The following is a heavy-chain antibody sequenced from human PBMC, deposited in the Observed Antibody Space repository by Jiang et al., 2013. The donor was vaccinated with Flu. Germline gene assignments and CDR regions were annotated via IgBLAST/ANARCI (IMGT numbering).Heavy chain of an antibody. J-gene: IGHJ4*02. V-gene: IGHV4-39*01. CDR3: ARLFIAAEAGDY. CDR1: VAPSAVVVTT. Sequence: VSVAPSAVVVTTGAGSASPQEGAGVDWSIYYSGSTYYNPSLKSRVTISVDTSKNQFSLKLSSVTAADTAVYYCARLFIAAEAGDYWGQGTLVTVSS. D-gene: IGHD6-13*01. CDR2: IYYSGST.